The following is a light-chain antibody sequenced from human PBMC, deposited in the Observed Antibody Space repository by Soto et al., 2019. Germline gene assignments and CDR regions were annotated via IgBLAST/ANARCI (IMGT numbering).Light chain of an antibody. V-gene: IGLV4-60*02. CDR3: ETWDSNIHWV. CDR2: LEGSGSY. CDR1: SGHSSYI. Sequence: QSVLTQSPSASASLGSWVTLTCTRSSGHSSYIIEWHQQQPGKAPRYLMQLEGSGSYNKGSGVPDRFSGSSSGADRYLTISDLQVEDEADYYCETWDSNIHWVFGGGTKLTVL. J-gene: IGLJ3*02.